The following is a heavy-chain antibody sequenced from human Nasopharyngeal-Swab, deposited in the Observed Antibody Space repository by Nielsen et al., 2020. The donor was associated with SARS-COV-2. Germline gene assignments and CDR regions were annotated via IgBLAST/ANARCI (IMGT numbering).Heavy chain of an antibody. J-gene: IGHJ3*02. D-gene: IGHD4-11*01. Sequence: GESLKISCAASGFTFSSYAMHWVRQAPGKGLEYVSAISSNGGSTYYANSVKGRFTISRDNSKNTLYLQMGSLRAEDMAVYYCARTRRATVTTGAFDIRGQGTMVTVSS. CDR2: ISSNGGST. V-gene: IGHV3-64*01. CDR1: GFTFSSYA. CDR3: ARTRRATVTTGAFDI.